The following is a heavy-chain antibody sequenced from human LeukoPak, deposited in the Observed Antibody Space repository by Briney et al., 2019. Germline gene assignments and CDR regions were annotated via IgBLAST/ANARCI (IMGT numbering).Heavy chain of an antibody. Sequence: GGSLRLSCAASGFTFSNYAMSWVRQAPGKRLEWVSGIGGVAGSAYYADSVKGRFTISRDNSNNTLYLQMNSLRVEDTAAYCCAKDRGDGSNRDGFFDYWGQGTLVTVSS. CDR1: GFTFSNYA. D-gene: IGHD5-24*01. V-gene: IGHV3-23*01. CDR2: IGGVAGSA. CDR3: AKDRGDGSNRDGFFDY. J-gene: IGHJ4*02.